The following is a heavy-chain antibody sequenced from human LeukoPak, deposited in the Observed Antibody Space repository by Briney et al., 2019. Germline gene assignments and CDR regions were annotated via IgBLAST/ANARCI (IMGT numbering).Heavy chain of an antibody. J-gene: IGHJ4*02. Sequence: AASVKVSCKASGYTFTGYYMHWVRQAPGQGLEWMGWIHPNSGGTKYAQRFQGRVTVTRDTSISTVYMELSRLRSDDTAVYYCARWGKYYYDSSGYYYWGQGTLVSVSS. V-gene: IGHV1-2*02. CDR1: GYTFTGYY. CDR3: ARWGKYYYDSSGYYY. CDR2: IHPNSGGT. D-gene: IGHD3-22*01.